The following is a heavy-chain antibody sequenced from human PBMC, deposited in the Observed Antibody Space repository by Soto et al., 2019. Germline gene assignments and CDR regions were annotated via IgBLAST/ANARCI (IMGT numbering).Heavy chain of an antibody. V-gene: IGHV3-49*04. CDR3: TRLRGYSYGHYAFDI. CDR2: IRSKAYGGTT. Sequence: GGSLRLSCTASGFTFGDYAMSWVRQAPGKGLEWVGFIRSKAYGGTTEYAASVKGRFTISRDDSKSIAYLQMNSLKTEDTAVYYCTRLRGYSYGHYAFDIWGQGTMVTVSS. J-gene: IGHJ3*02. D-gene: IGHD5-18*01. CDR1: GFTFGDYA.